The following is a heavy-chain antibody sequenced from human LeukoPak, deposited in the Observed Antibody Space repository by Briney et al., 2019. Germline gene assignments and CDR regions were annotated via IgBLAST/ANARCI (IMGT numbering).Heavy chain of an antibody. CDR2: INPSGGST. V-gene: IGHV1-46*01. D-gene: IGHD7-27*01. CDR1: GYTFTSYY. J-gene: IGHJ4*02. CDR3: ARYRTNREESSYFDY. Sequence: GAPVKVSCKASGYTFTSYYMHWVRQAPGQGLEWMGIINPSGGSTSYAQKFQGRVTMTRDTSTSTVYMELSSLRSEDTAVYYCARYRTNREESSYFDYWGQGTLVTVSS.